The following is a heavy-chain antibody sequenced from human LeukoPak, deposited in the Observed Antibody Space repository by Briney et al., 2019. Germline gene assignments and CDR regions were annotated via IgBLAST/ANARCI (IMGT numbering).Heavy chain of an antibody. D-gene: IGHD2-2*01. CDR2: INPNSGAT. Sequence: ASVKVSCKSSGYTFIDYYIHWVRQAPGQGLEWMGWINPNSGATKYAQKFQGRVSMTRDTSINTAYMDLTNLRSNDTAIFYCARVKKLMPEFEFWGQGTLVTVSS. CDR3: ARVKKLMPEFEF. V-gene: IGHV1-2*02. J-gene: IGHJ4*02. CDR1: GYTFIDYY.